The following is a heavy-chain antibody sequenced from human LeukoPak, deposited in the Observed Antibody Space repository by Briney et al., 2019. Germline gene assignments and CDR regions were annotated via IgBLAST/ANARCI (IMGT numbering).Heavy chain of an antibody. CDR1: GFTLSTYE. V-gene: IGHV3-48*03. D-gene: IGHD2-8*01. J-gene: IGHJ3*02. Sequence: GGSLRLSCAASGFTLSTYEMTWVRQAPGRGLEWVSFISSSTSHTFYADSVKGRFTIFRDTAKNSLYLQMNNLRGEDTAVYYCARDVSSSTRAFDIRGQGTMVAVS. CDR3: ARDVSSSTRAFDI. CDR2: ISSSTSHT.